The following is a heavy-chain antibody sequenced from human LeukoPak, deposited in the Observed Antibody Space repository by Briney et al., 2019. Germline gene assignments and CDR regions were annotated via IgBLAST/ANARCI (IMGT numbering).Heavy chain of an antibody. D-gene: IGHD3/OR15-3a*01. Sequence: SETLSLTCAVYGGSFSGYYWSWIRQPPGKGLEWIGEINHSGSTNYNPSLKSRVTISVDTSKNQFSLKLSSVTAADRAVYYCARGPPGGLGYWGQGTLVTVSS. J-gene: IGHJ4*02. V-gene: IGHV4-34*01. CDR2: INHSGST. CDR1: GGSFSGYY. CDR3: ARGPPGGLGY.